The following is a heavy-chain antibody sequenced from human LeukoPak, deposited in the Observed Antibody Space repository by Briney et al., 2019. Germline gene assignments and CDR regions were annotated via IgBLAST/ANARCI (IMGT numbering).Heavy chain of an antibody. V-gene: IGHV1-69*04. CDR1: GGTFSSYA. CDR2: IIPIFGIA. Sequence: SVKVSCKASGGTFSSYAISWVRQAPGQGLEWMGRIIPIFGIANYAQKFQGRVTITTDKSTSTAYMELSSLRSEDTAVYYCARSLAVAGTESAFDIWGQGTMVTVSS. CDR3: ARSLAVAGTESAFDI. D-gene: IGHD6-19*01. J-gene: IGHJ3*02.